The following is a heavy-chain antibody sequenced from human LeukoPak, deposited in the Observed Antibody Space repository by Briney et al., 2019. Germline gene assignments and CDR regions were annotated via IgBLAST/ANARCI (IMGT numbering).Heavy chain of an antibody. CDR3: ARGHDSSGYYPNWFDP. Sequence: GASVKVSCRASGYTFTGYYMHWVRQAPGQGLEWMGWINPNSGGTNYAQKFQGRVTMTRDTSINTAYMELSSLTSDDTAVYYCARGHDSSGYYPNWFDPWGQGTLVAVSS. D-gene: IGHD3-22*01. J-gene: IGHJ5*02. CDR2: INPNSGGT. CDR1: GYTFTGYY. V-gene: IGHV1-2*02.